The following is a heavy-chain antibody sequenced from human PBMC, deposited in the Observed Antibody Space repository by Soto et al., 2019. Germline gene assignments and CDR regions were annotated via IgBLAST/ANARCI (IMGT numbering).Heavy chain of an antibody. J-gene: IGHJ5*02. V-gene: IGHV3-21*01. CDR3: ARGGGVASSSLDP. Sequence: GGSLRLSCAASGFTFSSYSMNWVRQAPGKGLEWVSSISSSSSYIYYADSVKGRFTISRDNAKNSLYLQMNSLRAEDTAVYYCARGGGVASSSLDPWGQGTLVTVSS. D-gene: IGHD6-13*01. CDR2: ISSSSSYI. CDR1: GFTFSSYS.